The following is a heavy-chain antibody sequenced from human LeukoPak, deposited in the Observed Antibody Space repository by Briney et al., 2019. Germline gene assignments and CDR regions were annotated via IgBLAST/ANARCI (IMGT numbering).Heavy chain of an antibody. D-gene: IGHD3-3*01. V-gene: IGHV3-23*01. CDR1: GFTFSSYA. CDR2: ISGSGGST. Sequence: GGSLRLSCAASGFTFSSYAMSWVRQAPGKGLEWVSAISGSGGSTYYADSVKGRFTISRDNSKNTLYLQMNGLRAEDTAVYYCAKDPPYYDFWSGYYKAHDAFDIWGQGTMVTVSS. J-gene: IGHJ3*02. CDR3: AKDPPYYDFWSGYYKAHDAFDI.